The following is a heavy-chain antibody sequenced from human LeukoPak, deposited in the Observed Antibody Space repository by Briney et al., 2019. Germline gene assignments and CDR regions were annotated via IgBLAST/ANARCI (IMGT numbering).Heavy chain of an antibody. CDR2: IIPIFDSA. CDR1: GGTFSTYT. CDR3: ARGDVGGFGEYFVY. D-gene: IGHD3-10*01. J-gene: IGHJ4*02. V-gene: IGHV1-69*13. Sequence: GASVKVSCKASGGTFSTYTIHWVRQAPGQGLEWMGGIIPIFDSANYAQKFQGRVTISADESTSTAYMDLSSLSSEDTAVYYCARGDVGGFGEYFVYWGQGTLVTVSS.